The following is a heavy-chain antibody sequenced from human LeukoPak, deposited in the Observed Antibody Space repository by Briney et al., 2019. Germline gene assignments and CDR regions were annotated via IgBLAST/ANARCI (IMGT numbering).Heavy chain of an antibody. Sequence: PGGSLRLSCAASGFTFSSYTMHWVRQAPGKGLEWVAVISYDGSNKYYADSVKGRFTISRDNSKNTLYLQMHSLRAEDTAVYYCASRCSSTSCYTYDAFDIWGQGTVVTVSS. V-gene: IGHV3-30-3*01. CDR3: ASRCSSTSCYTYDAFDI. CDR1: GFTFSSYT. D-gene: IGHD2-2*02. J-gene: IGHJ3*02. CDR2: ISYDGSNK.